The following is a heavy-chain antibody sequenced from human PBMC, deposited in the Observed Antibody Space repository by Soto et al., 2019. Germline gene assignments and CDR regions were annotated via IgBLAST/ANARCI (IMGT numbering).Heavy chain of an antibody. CDR1: GFSLANYP. CDR3: ARDPAPMIVESPDY. D-gene: IGHD3-22*01. Sequence: GGSLRLSCVASGFSLANYPMNWVRQAPGKGLEWVAVISYDGSNKYYADSVKGRFTISRDNSKNTLYLQMNSLRAEDTAVYYCARDPAPMIVESPDYWGQGTLVTVSS. V-gene: IGHV3-30-3*01. J-gene: IGHJ4*02. CDR2: ISYDGSNK.